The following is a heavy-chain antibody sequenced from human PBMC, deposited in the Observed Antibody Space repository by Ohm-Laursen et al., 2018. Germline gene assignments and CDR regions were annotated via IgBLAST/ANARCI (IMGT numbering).Heavy chain of an antibody. Sequence: ASVKVSCKASGYTFTSYGISWVRQAPGQGLEWMGWISAYNGNTNYAQKLQGRVTMTTDTSTSTAYMELRSLRSDDTAVYYCARDRWELLRQLGYYYGMDVWGQGTTVTVSS. D-gene: IGHD1-26*01. V-gene: IGHV1-18*01. CDR1: GYTFTSYG. J-gene: IGHJ6*02. CDR3: ARDRWELLRQLGYYYGMDV. CDR2: ISAYNGNT.